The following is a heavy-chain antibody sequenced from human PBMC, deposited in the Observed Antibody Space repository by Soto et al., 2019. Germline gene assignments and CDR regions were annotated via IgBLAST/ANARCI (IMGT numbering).Heavy chain of an antibody. CDR2: IKSKADGGTT. D-gene: IGHD3-3*01. CDR1: GFTCSNAW. J-gene: IGHJ4*02. Sequence: PGGSLRLSCAASGFTCSNAWMSWVRQAPGKGLEWVGRIKSKADGGTTDYAAPVKGRFTISRDDSKNTLFLQMNSLKCKDTGVYYCTTDPRRVRPFGVIVGPGYWGQGTLVTVSS. V-gene: IGHV3-15*01. CDR3: TTDPRRVRPFGVIVGPGY.